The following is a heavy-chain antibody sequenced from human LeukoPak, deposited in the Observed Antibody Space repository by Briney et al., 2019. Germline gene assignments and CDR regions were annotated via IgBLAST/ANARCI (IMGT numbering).Heavy chain of an antibody. CDR1: GGTFSSYG. V-gene: IGHV1-69*13. Sequence: SVKVSCKASGGTFSSYGISWVRQAPGQGLEWMGGIIPILGTANYAQKFQGRVTIAADESTSTAYMELSSLRSEDTAVYYCAREGQDTAIVPNGMDVWGQGTTVTVSS. CDR3: AREGQDTAIVPNGMDV. D-gene: IGHD5-18*01. J-gene: IGHJ6*02. CDR2: IIPILGTA.